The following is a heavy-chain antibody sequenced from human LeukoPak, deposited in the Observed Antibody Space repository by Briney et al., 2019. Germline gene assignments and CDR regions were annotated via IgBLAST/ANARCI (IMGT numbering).Heavy chain of an antibody. Sequence: GGSLRLSCAASGFTFSDYYMSWVRQAPGKGLEWVANINQDGSEKYYVDSVKGRFTISRDNSKNTLYVQMNSLRAEDTAVYYCTKDMLLPWNWGQGTLVTVSS. CDR2: INQDGSEK. CDR3: TKDMLLPWN. J-gene: IGHJ4*02. D-gene: IGHD2-8*01. V-gene: IGHV3-7*03. CDR1: GFTFSDYY.